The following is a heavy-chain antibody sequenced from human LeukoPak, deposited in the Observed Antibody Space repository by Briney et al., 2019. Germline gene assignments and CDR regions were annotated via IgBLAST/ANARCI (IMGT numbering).Heavy chain of an antibody. J-gene: IGHJ4*02. D-gene: IGHD2-15*01. Sequence: GKSLRLSCAASGFTFSSYDMHWVRQAPGKGLEWVAIISYDGSNKYYADSVKGRFTISRDNSKNTLYLQMNSLRAEDTAVYYCAKEVVGYKNFDYWGQGTLVTVSS. CDR2: ISYDGSNK. CDR3: AKEVVGYKNFDY. CDR1: GFTFSSYD. V-gene: IGHV3-30*18.